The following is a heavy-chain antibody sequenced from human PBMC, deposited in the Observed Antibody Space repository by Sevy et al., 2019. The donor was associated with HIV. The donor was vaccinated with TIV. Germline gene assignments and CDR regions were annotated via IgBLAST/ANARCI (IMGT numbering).Heavy chain of an antibody. J-gene: IGHJ2*01. Sequence: GGSLRLSCAASGFTFNNYALSWVRQAPGKGLEWVSAISGSGGSIYFADSVRGRFTISRFNSRVTLELQMNGLRVEDTAVYYCAKALSGSARNWYFDLWGRGTLVTVSS. D-gene: IGHD3-10*01. CDR2: ISGSGGSI. V-gene: IGHV3-23*01. CDR3: AKALSGSARNWYFDL. CDR1: GFTFNNYA.